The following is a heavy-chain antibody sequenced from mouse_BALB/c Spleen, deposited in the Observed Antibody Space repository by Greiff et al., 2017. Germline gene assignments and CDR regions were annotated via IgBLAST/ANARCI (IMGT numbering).Heavy chain of an antibody. J-gene: IGHJ4*01. CDR2: INPSNGRT. CDR3: ARKKYPGAMDY. CDR1: GYTFTSYW. V-gene: IGHV1S81*02. D-gene: IGHD5-1*01. Sequence: QVQLQQPGAELVKPGASVKLSCKASGYTFTSYWMHWVKQRPGQGLEWIGEINPSNGRTNYNEKFKSKATLTVDKSSSTAYMQLSSLTSEDSAVYYCARKKYPGAMDYWGQGTSVTVSS.